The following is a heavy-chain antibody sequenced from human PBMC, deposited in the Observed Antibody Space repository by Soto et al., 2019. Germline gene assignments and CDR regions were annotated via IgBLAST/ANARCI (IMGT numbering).Heavy chain of an antibody. Sequence: GGSLRLSCAVSGFTVSNNYMSWVRQAPGKGLEWVAVMSYDGSNKYYADSVKGRFTISSDNSKNTLYLQMNSLGTEDTAVYYCARGYCSRPSCSHFDCWGQGTPVTVSS. D-gene: IGHD2-2*01. V-gene: IGHV3-30-3*01. CDR2: MSYDGSNK. CDR3: ARGYCSRPSCSHFDC. CDR1: GFTVSNNY. J-gene: IGHJ4*02.